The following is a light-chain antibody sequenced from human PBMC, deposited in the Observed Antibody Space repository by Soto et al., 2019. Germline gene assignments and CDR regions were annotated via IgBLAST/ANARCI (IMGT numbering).Light chain of an antibody. V-gene: IGKV3-11*01. Sequence: EIVLTQSPATLSLSPGERATLSCRASQSVSSYLACYQQKPGQAPRLLIYDASNRSTGIPARFSGSGSGTDFTLTISSIETEDFAVYYCQQRSTWPSTFGQGTRLEI. J-gene: IGKJ5*01. CDR1: QSVSSY. CDR2: DAS. CDR3: QQRSTWPST.